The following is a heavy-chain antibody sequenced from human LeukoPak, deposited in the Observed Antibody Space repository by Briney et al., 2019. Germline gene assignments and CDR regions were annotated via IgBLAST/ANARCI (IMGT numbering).Heavy chain of an antibody. J-gene: IGHJ4*02. D-gene: IGHD3-22*01. CDR2: LSSSSSYT. Sequence: GGSLRLSCAASGFTFSSYSMNWVRQAPGKGLEWVSSLSSSSSYTYYADSVKGRFTISRDNAKNSLYLQMNSLRAEDTAVYYCARGPTYYDSSGFYSEYWGQGTLVTVSS. V-gene: IGHV3-21*01. CDR3: ARGPTYYDSSGFYSEY. CDR1: GFTFSSYS.